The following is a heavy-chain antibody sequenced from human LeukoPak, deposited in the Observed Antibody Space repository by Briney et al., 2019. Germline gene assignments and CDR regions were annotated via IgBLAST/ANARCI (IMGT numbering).Heavy chain of an antibody. CDR2: IDPNSGGT. D-gene: IGHD1-26*01. CDR3: ARGEQIYSGRLRALDY. Sequence: ASVKVSCKASGYTFTGYYMHWVRQAPGQGLEWMGWIDPNSGGTNYAQKFQGRVTMTRDTSISTAYMELSRLRSDDTAVYYCARGEQIYSGRLRALDYWGQGTLVTVSS. CDR1: GYTFTGYY. V-gene: IGHV1-2*02. J-gene: IGHJ4*02.